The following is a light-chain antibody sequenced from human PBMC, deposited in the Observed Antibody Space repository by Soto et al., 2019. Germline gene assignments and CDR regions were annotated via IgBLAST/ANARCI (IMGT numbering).Light chain of an antibody. V-gene: IGKV3-11*01. CDR2: DAS. Sequence: EIVLTQSPATLSLSPGERATLSCRASQSVSSYLAWYQQKPGQAPRLLIYDASNRATGIPARFSGSGSRTDFTLTISSLEPEDFAVYYCQQRSNRSFAFGPGTKVDIK. CDR1: QSVSSY. J-gene: IGKJ3*01. CDR3: QQRSNRSFA.